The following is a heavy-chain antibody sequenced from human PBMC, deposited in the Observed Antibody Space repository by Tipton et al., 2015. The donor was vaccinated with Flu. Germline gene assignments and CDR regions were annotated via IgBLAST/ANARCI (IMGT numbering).Heavy chain of an antibody. CDR1: GGSISSGSYY. V-gene: IGHV4-61*02. J-gene: IGHJ4*02. Sequence: TLSLTCTVSGGSISSGSYYWSWIRQPAGKGLEWIGRIYTTGSTNYNPSLKSRVTISADTSKNKFSLELRSVTAADTAVDYCARIYYYGSGDYYLDSWGQGTLVTVSS. CDR2: IYTTGST. CDR3: ARIYYYGSGDYYLDS. D-gene: IGHD3-10*01.